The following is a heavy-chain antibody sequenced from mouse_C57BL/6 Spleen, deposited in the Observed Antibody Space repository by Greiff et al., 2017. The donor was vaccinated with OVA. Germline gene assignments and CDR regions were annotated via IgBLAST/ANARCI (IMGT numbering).Heavy chain of an antibody. Sequence: QVQLQQPGAELVKPGASVTMSCKASGYTFTSYWITWVKQRPGQGLEWIGDIYPGSGSTNYNEKFKSKATLTVDTSSSTAYMQLSSLTAEDTAVYYCARRDYYYAMDYWGQGTSVTVSS. J-gene: IGHJ4*01. V-gene: IGHV1-55*01. CDR3: ARRDYYYAMDY. CDR1: GYTFTSYW. CDR2: IYPGSGST.